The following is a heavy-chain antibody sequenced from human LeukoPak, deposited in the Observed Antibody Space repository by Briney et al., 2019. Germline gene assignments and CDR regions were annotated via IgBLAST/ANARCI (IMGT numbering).Heavy chain of an antibody. Sequence: ASVKVSCKPSGYTLTDYYIHWLRQAPGQGLEWMGWINPNSGGTYYAQKLQDRVTMTTDTSTSTAYMELRSLRSDDTAVYYCARDAADTVRGGDYWGQGTLVTVSS. CDR3: ARDAADTVRGGDY. D-gene: IGHD5-18*01. CDR2: INPNSGGT. J-gene: IGHJ4*02. CDR1: GYTLTDYY. V-gene: IGHV1-2*02.